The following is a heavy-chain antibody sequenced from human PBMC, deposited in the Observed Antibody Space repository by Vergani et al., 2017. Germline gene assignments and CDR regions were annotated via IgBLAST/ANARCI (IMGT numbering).Heavy chain of an antibody. Sequence: QVQLQESGPGLVKPSETLSLTCTVSGGSISSYYWSWIRQPPGKGLEWIGYIYNSGSTNYNPSLKSRVTISVDTSKNQFSLKLSSVTAADTAVYYCVREQQLAYYFDYWGQGTLVTVSS. V-gene: IGHV4-59*01. J-gene: IGHJ4*02. CDR1: GGSISSYY. CDR3: VREQQLAYYFDY. D-gene: IGHD6-13*01. CDR2: IYNSGST.